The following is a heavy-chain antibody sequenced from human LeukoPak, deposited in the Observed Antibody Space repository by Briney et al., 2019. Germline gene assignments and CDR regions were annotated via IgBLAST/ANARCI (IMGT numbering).Heavy chain of an antibody. CDR1: GFTFSSYS. D-gene: IGHD3-22*01. J-gene: IGHJ3*02. Sequence: GGSLRLSCAASGFTFSSYSTNWVRQAPGKGLEWVSSISSSSSYIYYADSVKGRFTISRDNAKNLLYLQMNSLRAGDTAVYYCARDRGYDSSGYYNDAFDIWGQGTMVTVSS. CDR3: ARDRGYDSSGYYNDAFDI. CDR2: ISSSSSYI. V-gene: IGHV3-21*01.